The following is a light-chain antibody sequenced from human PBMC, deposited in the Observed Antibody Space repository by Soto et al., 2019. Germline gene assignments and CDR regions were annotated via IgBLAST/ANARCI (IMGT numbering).Light chain of an antibody. J-gene: IGKJ2*02. V-gene: IGKV3-15*01. CDR1: QSVGSS. Sequence: EIVMTQSPATLSVSPGERATLSCRASQSVGSSLAWYQQKPGQAPRLLIYGASTRASDIPARFSGSGSGTEFTLTISSLQSGDFAVYYCQQFNNRHPLMCTFGQGTKLEI. CDR2: GAS. CDR3: QQFNNRHPLMCT.